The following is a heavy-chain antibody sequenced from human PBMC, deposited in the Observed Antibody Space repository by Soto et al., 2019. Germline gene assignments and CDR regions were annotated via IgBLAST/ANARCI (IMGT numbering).Heavy chain of an antibody. J-gene: IGHJ4*02. CDR3: ARESSGWSFDY. CDR1: GGSISNGGYY. D-gene: IGHD6-19*01. V-gene: IGHV4-31*03. CDR2: IYYSGST. Sequence: SETLSLTCTVSGGSISNGGYYWSWIRQHPGKGLEWIGYIYYSGSTYYNPSLKSRVTISVDTSKNQFSLKLSSVTAADTAVYYCARESSGWSFDYWGQGTLVTVSS.